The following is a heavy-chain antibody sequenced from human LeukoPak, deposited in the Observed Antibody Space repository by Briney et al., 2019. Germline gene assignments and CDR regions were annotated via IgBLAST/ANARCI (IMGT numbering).Heavy chain of an antibody. D-gene: IGHD4-17*01. Sequence: ASVKVSCKASGGTFSSYAISWVRQAPGQGLEWMGGIIPIFGTANYAQKFQGRVTITADESTSTAYMELRSLRSDDTAVYYCARGDYGDSHTSWGQGTLVTVSS. CDR1: GGTFSSYA. J-gene: IGHJ5*02. CDR2: IIPIFGTA. V-gene: IGHV1-69*13. CDR3: ARGDYGDSHTS.